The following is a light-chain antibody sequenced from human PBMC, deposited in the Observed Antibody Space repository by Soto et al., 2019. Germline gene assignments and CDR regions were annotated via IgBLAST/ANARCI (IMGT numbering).Light chain of an antibody. CDR2: EVR. V-gene: IGLV2-14*01. J-gene: IGLJ1*01. CDR3: SSYTSSSTAV. CDR1: SSDVGDYNY. Sequence: QSVLTQPASMTGYPGQSITISCTGTSSDVGDYNYVSWYQQPPGKAPKLIIYEVRSRPSGVSNRFSGSKSGNTASLTISGLQAEDEADYYCSSYTSSSTAVFGTGTKVTVL.